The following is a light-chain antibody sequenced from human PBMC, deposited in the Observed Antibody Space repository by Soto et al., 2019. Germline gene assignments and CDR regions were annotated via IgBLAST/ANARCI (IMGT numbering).Light chain of an antibody. CDR3: QQYSDSPPT. CDR1: QRVSSRY. J-gene: IGKJ1*01. CDR2: GAS. Sequence: IVLTQSPCTLSLSPGPRPTLSCRASQRVSSRYLAWYQQKPGQAPSLXIFGASNRATGIPDRFSGSWYGTDFNFTIGRLEPEDFAMYYCQQYSDSPPTFGQGTKVDTK. V-gene: IGKV3-20*01.